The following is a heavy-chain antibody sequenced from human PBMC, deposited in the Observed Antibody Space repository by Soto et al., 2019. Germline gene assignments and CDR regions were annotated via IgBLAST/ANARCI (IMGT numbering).Heavy chain of an antibody. CDR2: IIPIFGTA. CDR3: ARGRDTAMANPTKLDY. Sequence: GASVKVSCKASGGTFSSYAISWVRQAPGQGLEWMGGIIPIFGTANYAQKFQGRVTITADESTSTAYMELSSLRSEDTAVYYCARGRDTAMANPTKLDYWGQGTLVTVSS. J-gene: IGHJ4*02. CDR1: GGTFSSYA. V-gene: IGHV1-69*13. D-gene: IGHD5-18*01.